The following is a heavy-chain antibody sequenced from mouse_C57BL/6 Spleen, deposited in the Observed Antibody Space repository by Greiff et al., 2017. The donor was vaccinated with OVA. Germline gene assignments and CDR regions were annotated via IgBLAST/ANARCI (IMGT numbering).Heavy chain of an antibody. CDR2: IYPGSGST. J-gene: IGHJ2*01. Sequence: VQLQQPGAELVKPGASVKMSCKASGYTFTSYWITWVKQRPGQGLEWIGDIYPGSGSTNYNEKFKSKATLTVDTSSSTAYMQLSSLTSEDSAVYYCARGGIYDGYYVDFDYWGQGTTLTVSS. V-gene: IGHV1-55*01. CDR1: GYTFTSYW. CDR3: ARGGIYDGYYVDFDY. D-gene: IGHD2-3*01.